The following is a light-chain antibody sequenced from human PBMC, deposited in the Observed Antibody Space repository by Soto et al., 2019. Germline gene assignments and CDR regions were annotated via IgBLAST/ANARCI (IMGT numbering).Light chain of an antibody. CDR2: GAS. V-gene: IGKV3-20*01. Sequence: VLTQSPGTLSMSPGERATLSCRSSQSVSSSYLAWYQQKAGQAPRPLIYGASRRATGIPDRFSGSGSGTEFTLTISRLEPEDFAVYYCQQFGGSPLVTFGPGTKVDIK. CDR3: QQFGGSPLVT. CDR1: QSVSSSY. J-gene: IGKJ3*01.